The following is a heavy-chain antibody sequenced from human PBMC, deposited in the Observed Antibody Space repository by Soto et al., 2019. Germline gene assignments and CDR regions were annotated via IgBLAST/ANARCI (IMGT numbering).Heavy chain of an antibody. D-gene: IGHD2-15*01. CDR3: ARAGYCSGGSCYSGRGPFDY. J-gene: IGHJ4*02. Sequence: QVQLVESGGGVVQPGRSLRLSCAASGFTFSSYAMHWVRQAPGKGLEWVAVISYDGSNKYYADSVKGRFTISRDNSKNTLYRQMNSLRAEDTAVYYCARAGYCSGGSCYSGRGPFDYWGQGTLVTVSS. CDR1: GFTFSSYA. CDR2: ISYDGSNK. V-gene: IGHV3-30-3*01.